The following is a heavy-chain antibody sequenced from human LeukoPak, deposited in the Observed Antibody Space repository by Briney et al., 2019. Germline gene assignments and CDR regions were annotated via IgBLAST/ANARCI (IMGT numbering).Heavy chain of an antibody. D-gene: IGHD3-22*01. V-gene: IGHV3-33*06. CDR1: GFTFSSYG. CDR2: IWYDGSNK. Sequence: PGGSLRLSCAASGFTFSSYGMHWVRQAPGKGLEWVAVIWYDGSNKYYADSVKGRFTISRDNSKNTLYLQMNSLRAEDTAVYYCAKELRQWLSEDNAFDIWGQGTMVTVSS. CDR3: AKELRQWLSEDNAFDI. J-gene: IGHJ3*02.